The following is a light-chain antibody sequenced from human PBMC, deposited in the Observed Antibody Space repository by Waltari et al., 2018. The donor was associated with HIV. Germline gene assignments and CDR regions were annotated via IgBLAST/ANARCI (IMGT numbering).Light chain of an antibody. J-gene: IGKJ1*01. CDR2: AST. CDR1: PGIRND. V-gene: IGKV1-6*02. CDR3: LQEFEYPWT. Sequence: AVQMTQPPSSVSGSLGGRVTISCRACPGIRNDLSWFQMKPAGAPKLLIYASTILQTGVPPRFSGSASGTDFTLTISKLQSEDFAIYGRLQEFEYPWTFGQGTTVE.